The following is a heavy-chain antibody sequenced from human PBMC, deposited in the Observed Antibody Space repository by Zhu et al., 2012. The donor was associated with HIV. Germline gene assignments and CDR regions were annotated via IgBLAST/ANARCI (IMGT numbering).Heavy chain of an antibody. J-gene: IGHJ3*02. CDR1: GGSFSGYY. D-gene: IGHD4-17*01. Sequence: QVQLQQWGTGLLKPSETLSLTCAAYGGSFSGYYWSWIRQSPGKGLEWIGKTNHTGSTNYNPSLKSRVIISGDTSKRQFSLKLSSVTTADTAMYYCARNEPGYGDLDAFDIWGQGTMVTVSS. CDR2: TNHTGST. V-gene: IGHV4-34*02. CDR3: ARNEPGYGDLDAFDI.